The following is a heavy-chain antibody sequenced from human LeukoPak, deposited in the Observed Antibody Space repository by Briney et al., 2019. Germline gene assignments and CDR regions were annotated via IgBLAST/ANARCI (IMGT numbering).Heavy chain of an antibody. D-gene: IGHD1-1*01. CDR1: GFSVSSKY. J-gene: IGHJ3*01. CDR2: LFSGGST. Sequence: PGGSLRLSRVASGFSVSSKYMSWVRQAPGKGLEWVSVLFSGGSTHYVDSVRGRFTISRDESKNTLFLQMNSLRVEDTAVYYCVRSTLDAFDLWGQGTMVTVSS. V-gene: IGHV3-66*02. CDR3: VRSTLDAFDL.